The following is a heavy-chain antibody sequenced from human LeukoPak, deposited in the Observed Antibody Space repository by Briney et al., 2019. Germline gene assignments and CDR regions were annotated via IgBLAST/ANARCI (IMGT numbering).Heavy chain of an antibody. CDR1: GGSISSYY. J-gene: IGHJ5*02. V-gene: IGHV4-59*08. D-gene: IGHD2-15*01. CDR3: AGGPISWFEP. CDR2: IYYSGST. Sequence: SSETLSLTCTVSGGSISSYYWSWIRQPPGKGLEWIGYIYYSGSTNYNPSLKSRVTISVDTTKNQFSLKLSSVTAADTAVYYCAGGPISWFEPGGQGPLVTVSS.